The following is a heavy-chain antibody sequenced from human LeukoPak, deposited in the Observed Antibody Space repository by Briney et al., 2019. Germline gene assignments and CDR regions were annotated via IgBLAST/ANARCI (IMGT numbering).Heavy chain of an antibody. Sequence: GGSLRLSCAASGFTFDDYAMHWVRQAPGKGLEWVSGISWNSGSIGYVDSVKGRFTISRDNAKNSLYLQMNSLRAEDTAVYYCARVDIVVVPVLDYWDQGTLVTVSS. J-gene: IGHJ4*02. D-gene: IGHD2-2*01. CDR1: GFTFDDYA. V-gene: IGHV3-9*01. CDR2: ISWNSGSI. CDR3: ARVDIVVVPVLDY.